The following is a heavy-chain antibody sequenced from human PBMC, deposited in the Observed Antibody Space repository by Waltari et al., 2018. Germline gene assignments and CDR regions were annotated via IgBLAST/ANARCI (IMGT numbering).Heavy chain of an antibody. CDR3: ARDSSLRYYFDY. J-gene: IGHJ4*02. CDR1: GFTFSRYW. Sequence: EVQLVESGGGLVQPGGSLRLSCAASGFTFSRYWLSWVRQAPGEGLEWVTNRNQHGKETNYVDSVEGVFTISRDNAKNALYLQMNSLRVEDTAVYYCARDSSLRYYFDYWGQGTLVTVSS. CDR2: RNQHGKET. V-gene: IGHV3-7*01.